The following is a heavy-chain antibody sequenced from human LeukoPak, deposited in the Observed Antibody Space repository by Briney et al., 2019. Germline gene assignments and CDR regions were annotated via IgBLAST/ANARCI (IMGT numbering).Heavy chain of an antibody. CDR1: GDSMSSHY. CDR2: IHRSGRS. J-gene: IGHJ5*02. V-gene: IGHV4-4*07. D-gene: IGHD3-16*01. CDR3: ARDWGRGGLRGFDP. Sequence: KSSETLSLTCSVSGDSMSSHYLSWIRHPAGKGLEWIGRIHRSGRSNINPSLKSRLTMSVDTSKNHFSLKLVPVTAADRAVYFCARDWGRGGLRGFDPWGQGTLVTVSS.